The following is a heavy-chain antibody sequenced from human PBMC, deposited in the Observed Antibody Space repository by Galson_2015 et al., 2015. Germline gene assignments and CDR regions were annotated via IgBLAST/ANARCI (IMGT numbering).Heavy chain of an antibody. CDR3: ARSLTLGYYIALGDY. J-gene: IGHJ4*02. V-gene: IGHV1-69*13. D-gene: IGHD3-3*01. Sequence: SVKVSCKASGGTFSSYAISWVRQTPGQGLEWMGGIIPILGTANYAQKFQGRVTITADESTSTAYMELSSLRSEDTAVYYCARSLTLGYYIALGDYWGQGTLVTVSS. CDR1: GGTFSSYA. CDR2: IIPILGTA.